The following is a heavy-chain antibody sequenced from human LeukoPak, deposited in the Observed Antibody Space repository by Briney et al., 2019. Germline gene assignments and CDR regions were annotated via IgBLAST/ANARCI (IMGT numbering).Heavy chain of an antibody. CDR3: ARQDTAMPNFDY. V-gene: IGHV4-4*07. CDR1: GGSISSYY. CDR2: IYTSGST. J-gene: IGHJ4*02. Sequence: SETLSLTCTVSGGSISSYYWSWIRQPAGKGLEWIGRIYTSGSTNYNPSLKSRVTMSVDTSKNQFSLKLSSVTAADTAVYCCARQDTAMPNFDYWGQGTLVTVSS. D-gene: IGHD5-18*01.